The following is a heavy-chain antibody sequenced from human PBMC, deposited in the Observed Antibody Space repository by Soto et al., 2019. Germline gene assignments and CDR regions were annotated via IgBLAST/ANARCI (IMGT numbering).Heavy chain of an antibody. Sequence: SVKVSCKASGFTFTSSAVQWVRQARGQRLEWIGWIVVGSGNTNYAQKFQERVTITRDMSTSTAYMELSSLRSEDTAVYYWAEELFRITFFGGPRGFNPGGQEPLSTFS. J-gene: IGHJ5*02. D-gene: IGHD3-3*01. CDR2: IVVGSGNT. V-gene: IGHV1-58*01. CDR1: GFTFTSSA. CDR3: AEELFRITFFGGPRGFNP.